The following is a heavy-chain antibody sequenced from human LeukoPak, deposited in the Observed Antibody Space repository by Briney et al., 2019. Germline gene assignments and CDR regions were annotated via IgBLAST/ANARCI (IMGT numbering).Heavy chain of an antibody. D-gene: IGHD1-7*01. J-gene: IGHJ6*03. CDR1: GFIFSNW. V-gene: IGHV3-15*01. CDR3: TTLNGARGTTFMDV. Sequence: GGSLRLSCATSGFIFSNWMTWVRQVPGKGLEWVGRIKSKTEGGTTDYAAPVKGRFTISRDDSKNTLYVQMNSLKTEDTAVYYCTTLNGARGTTFMDVWGKGTTVTVSS. CDR2: IKSKTEGGTT.